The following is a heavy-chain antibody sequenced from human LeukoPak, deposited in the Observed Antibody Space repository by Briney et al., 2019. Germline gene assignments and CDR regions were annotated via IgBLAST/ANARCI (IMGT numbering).Heavy chain of an antibody. CDR3: AKDLVDWGGGDYFDY. CDR2: ISGSGGST. J-gene: IGHJ4*02. D-gene: IGHD7-27*01. CDR1: GFSFSRDS. Sequence: RPGGSLRLSCAASGFSFSRDSMNWVRQAPGKGLEWVSAISGSGGSTYYADSVKGRFTISRDNSKNTLYLQMNSLRAEDTAVYYCAKDLVDWGGGDYFDYWGQGTLVTVSS. V-gene: IGHV3-23*01.